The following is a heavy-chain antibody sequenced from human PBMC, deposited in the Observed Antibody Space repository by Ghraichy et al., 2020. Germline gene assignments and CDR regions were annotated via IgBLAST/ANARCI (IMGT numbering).Heavy chain of an antibody. J-gene: IGHJ4*02. Sequence: GGSLRLSCAASGFTFTSYAMSWVRQAPGKGLEWVSAISGSGSNTYYADSAKGRFTISIDNSKNTLYLEMNSLRAEDTAVYYCAKGRHPKWPFYFDSWGQGTLVTVSS. CDR1: GFTFTSYA. V-gene: IGHV3-23*01. CDR3: AKGRHPKWPFYFDS. CDR2: ISGSGSNT. D-gene: IGHD5-12*01.